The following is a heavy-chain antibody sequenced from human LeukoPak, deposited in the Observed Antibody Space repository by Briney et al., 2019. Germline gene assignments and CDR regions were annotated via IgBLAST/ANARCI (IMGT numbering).Heavy chain of an antibody. CDR1: GYSITSYY. J-gene: IGHJ4*02. V-gene: IGHV4-59*01. D-gene: IGHD5-12*01. Sequence: SETLSLTCTVSGYSITSYYWSWIRQPPGKGLQWIGYIYYSGITRYNPSLKSRVTISVDTSKNQFSLKLSSVTAADTAVYYCAGGGYSGYAFDYWGQGILVTVSS. CDR2: IYYSGIT. CDR3: AGGGYSGYAFDY.